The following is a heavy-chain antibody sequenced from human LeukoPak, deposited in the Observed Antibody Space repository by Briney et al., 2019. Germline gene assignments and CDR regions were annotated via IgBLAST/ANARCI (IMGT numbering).Heavy chain of an antibody. CDR1: GYTFTGYY. V-gene: IGHV1-2*02. CDR3: ARDRETDCGGDCYFDAFDI. CDR2: INPNSGGT. Sequence: ASVKVSCTASGYTFTGYYMHWVRQAPGQGLEWMGWINPNSGGTNYAQKFQGRVTMTRDTSISTAYMELSRLRSDDTAVYYCARDRETDCGGDCYFDAFDIWGQGTMVTVSS. J-gene: IGHJ3*02. D-gene: IGHD2-21*02.